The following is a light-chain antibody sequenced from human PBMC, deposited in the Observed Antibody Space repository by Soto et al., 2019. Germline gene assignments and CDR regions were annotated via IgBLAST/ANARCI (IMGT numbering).Light chain of an antibody. V-gene: IGKV3-15*01. CDR1: QTVRNN. CDR2: GAS. J-gene: IGKJ1*01. CDR3: QQYNNWPPWT. Sequence: EFVLTQSPGTLSLSPGERATLSCRASQTVRNNYLAWYQQKPGQAPRLLIYGASTRATGIPARFSGSGSGTEFTLTISSLQSEDFAVYYCQQYNNWPPWTCGQGTKVDIK.